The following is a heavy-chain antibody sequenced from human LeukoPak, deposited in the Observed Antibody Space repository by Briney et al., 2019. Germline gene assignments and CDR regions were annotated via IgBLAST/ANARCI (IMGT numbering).Heavy chain of an antibody. J-gene: IGHJ4*02. CDR3: AKDSRITIFGVIDY. Sequence: GGSLRLSCAASGFTFDDYAMLWVRQAPGKGLEWVSGISWNSGSIGYADSVKGRFTISRDNAKKSLYLQMNSLRAEDTALYYCAKDSRITIFGVIDYWGQGTLVTVSS. CDR2: ISWNSGSI. CDR1: GFTFDDYA. D-gene: IGHD3-3*01. V-gene: IGHV3-9*01.